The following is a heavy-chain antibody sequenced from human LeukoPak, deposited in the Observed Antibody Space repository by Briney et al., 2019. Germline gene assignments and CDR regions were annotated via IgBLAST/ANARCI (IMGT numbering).Heavy chain of an antibody. CDR3: ARLAYYYDSSGYYYGYYYDY. D-gene: IGHD3-22*01. Sequence: SGGSLRPSCAASGFTFSSYDMHWVRQATGKGLEWVSAIGTAGDTYYPGSVKGRFTISRENAKNSLYLQMNSLRAGDTAVYYCARLAYYYDSSGYYYGYYYDYWGQGTLVTVSS. CDR2: IGTAGDT. V-gene: IGHV3-13*01. CDR1: GFTFSSYD. J-gene: IGHJ4*02.